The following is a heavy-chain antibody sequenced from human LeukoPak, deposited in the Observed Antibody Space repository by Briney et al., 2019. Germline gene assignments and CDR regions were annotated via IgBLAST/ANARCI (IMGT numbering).Heavy chain of an antibody. D-gene: IGHD2-21*01. CDR1: GFTFSNYG. V-gene: IGHV3-23*01. J-gene: IGHJ4*02. Sequence: GGSLRLSCAASGFTFSNYGMSWVRQAPGKGLEWVSAISTTGAGTYYADSVQGRFTISRDNSKNTLYLQMNSLRAEDTAVYYCARFHFDYWGQGTLVTVSS. CDR3: ARFHFDY. CDR2: ISTTGAGT.